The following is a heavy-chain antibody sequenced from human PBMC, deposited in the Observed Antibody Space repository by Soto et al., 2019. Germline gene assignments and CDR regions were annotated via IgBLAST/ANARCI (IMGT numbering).Heavy chain of an antibody. CDR1: GYTFTSYG. Sequence: ASVNVSCKASGYTFTSYGISWVRQAPGQGLEWMGWISAYNGNTNYAQKLQGRVTMTTDTSTSTAYMELRSLRSDDTAVYYCARDVADIVVVPAAMGGQNWFDPWGQGTLVTVSS. CDR2: ISAYNGNT. D-gene: IGHD2-2*01. J-gene: IGHJ5*02. V-gene: IGHV1-18*01. CDR3: ARDVADIVVVPAAMGGQNWFDP.